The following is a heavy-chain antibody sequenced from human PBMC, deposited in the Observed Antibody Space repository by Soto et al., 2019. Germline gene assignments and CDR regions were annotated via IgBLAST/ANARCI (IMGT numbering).Heavy chain of an antibody. CDR2: IYYSGST. V-gene: IGHV4-59*08. Sequence: SETLSLTCTVSGGSISSYYWSWIRQPPGKGLEWIGYIYYSGSTNYNPSLKSRVTISVDTSKNQFSLKLSSVTAADTAVYYCARHRSSRYYMDVWGKGTTVTVSS. D-gene: IGHD6-13*01. CDR3: ARHRSSRYYMDV. CDR1: GGSISSYY. J-gene: IGHJ6*03.